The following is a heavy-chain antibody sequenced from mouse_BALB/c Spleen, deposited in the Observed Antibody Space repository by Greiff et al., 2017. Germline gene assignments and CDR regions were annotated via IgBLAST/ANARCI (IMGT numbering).Heavy chain of an antibody. D-gene: IGHD2-14*01. CDR3: ARLYYYRYEAY. J-gene: IGHJ3*01. CDR2: ILPGSGST. V-gene: IGHV1-9*01. Sequence: QVQLKQSGAELMKPGASVKISCKATGYTFSSYWIEWVKQRPGHGLEWIGEILPGSGSTNYNEKFKGKATFTSDTSSNTAYMQLSSLTSEDSAVYYCARLYYYRYEAYWGQGTLVTVSA. CDR1: GYTFSSYW.